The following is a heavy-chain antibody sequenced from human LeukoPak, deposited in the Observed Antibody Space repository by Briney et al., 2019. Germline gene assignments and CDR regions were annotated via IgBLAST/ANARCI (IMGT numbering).Heavy chain of an antibody. CDR3: EAYGSV. Sequence: GGSLRLSCAASGLIFSNYWMTWVRQAPGKGLEWVANIKEDGSETYYVDSVKGRFTISRDNDKNTLYLQMNSLRAEDTAVYYCEAYGSVWGQGTLVIVSS. CDR1: GLIFSNYW. D-gene: IGHD3-10*01. J-gene: IGHJ4*02. CDR2: IKEDGSET. V-gene: IGHV3-7*03.